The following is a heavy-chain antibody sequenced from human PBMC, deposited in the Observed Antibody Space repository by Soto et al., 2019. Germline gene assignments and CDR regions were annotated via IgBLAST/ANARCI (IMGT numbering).Heavy chain of an antibody. CDR2: IYDSRST. D-gene: IGHD3-16*02. Sequence: QLQLQESGPGLVKPSETLSLTCTVSGGSISSSSYYWGWIRQPPGKGLEWIGSIYDSRSTYYNPSLKSRVTISVDTSKNQFSLKLSSVTAADTAVYYCARQRLGELSSADYFDYWGQGTLVTVSS. J-gene: IGHJ4*02. CDR3: ARQRLGELSSADYFDY. V-gene: IGHV4-39*01. CDR1: GGSISSSSYY.